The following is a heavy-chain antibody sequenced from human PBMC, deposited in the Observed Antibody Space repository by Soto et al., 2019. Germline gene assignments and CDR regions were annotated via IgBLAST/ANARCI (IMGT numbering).Heavy chain of an antibody. CDR1: GFTVSSNY. J-gene: IGHJ5*02. V-gene: IGHV3-66*01. Sequence: GGSLRLSCAASGFTVSSNYMSWVRQSPGKGLEWVAIIYSGGNTYYADSVKGRFTISRDNSKNQLYLKLSSLRAEDTAIYYCAGAIGLLGRWFDPRGQGTLVTGSS. CDR3: AGAIGLLGRWFDP. D-gene: IGHD1-26*01. CDR2: IYSGGNT.